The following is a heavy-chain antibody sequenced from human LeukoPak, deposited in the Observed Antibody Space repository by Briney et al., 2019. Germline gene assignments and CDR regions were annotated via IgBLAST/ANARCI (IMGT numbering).Heavy chain of an antibody. CDR3: ARVNDYVWGSYRYPQFDY. D-gene: IGHD3-16*02. J-gene: IGHJ4*02. V-gene: IGHV1-18*04. CDR1: GYTFTSYG. Sequence: ASVKVSCKASGYTFTSYGISWVRQAPGQGLEWMGWISAYNGNTNYAQKLQGRVTMPTDTSTSTAYMELRSLRSDDTAVYYCARVNDYVWGSYRYPQFDYWGQGTLVTVSS. CDR2: ISAYNGNT.